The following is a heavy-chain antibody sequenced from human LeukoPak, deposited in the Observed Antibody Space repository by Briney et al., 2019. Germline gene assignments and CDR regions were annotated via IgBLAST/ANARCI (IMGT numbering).Heavy chain of an antibody. V-gene: IGHV3-23*01. CDR1: GFTFSRYA. J-gene: IGHJ4*02. D-gene: IGHD1-14*01. CDR3: ANLGTRNHIFDS. Sequence: PGGSLRLSCAASGFTFSRYAMTWVRQAPGKGLEWVSAISGSSDYIYYADSVTGRFTTSRDNSKNTLYLQMNSLRAEDTAVYYCANLGTRNHIFDSWGQGTLVTVYS. CDR2: ISGSSDYI.